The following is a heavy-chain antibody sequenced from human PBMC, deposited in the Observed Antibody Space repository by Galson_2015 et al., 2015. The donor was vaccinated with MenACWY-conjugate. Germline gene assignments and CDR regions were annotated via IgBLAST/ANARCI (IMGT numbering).Heavy chain of an antibody. CDR1: GYSFTSYW. Sequence: QSGAEVKKPGESLKISCKGSGYSFTSYWIGWVRQMPGKGLEWMGIIYPGDSDTRYSPSFQGQVTISADKSISTAYLQWSSLKASDPAMYYCARRSIAARPSYWYFDLWGRGTLVTVSS. V-gene: IGHV5-51*03. D-gene: IGHD6-6*01. J-gene: IGHJ2*01. CDR2: IYPGDSDT. CDR3: ARRSIAARPSYWYFDL.